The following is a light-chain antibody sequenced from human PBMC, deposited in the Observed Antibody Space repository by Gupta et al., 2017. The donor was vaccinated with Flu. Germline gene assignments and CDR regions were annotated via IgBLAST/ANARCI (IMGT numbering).Light chain of an antibody. J-gene: IGLJ3*02. CDR2: EVS. CDR3: CSYAGSNTWV. CDR1: SSDVGNYNL. V-gene: IGLV2-23*02. Sequence: TSSDVGNYNLVSWYRQHTGKAPKLMIYEVSKRPSGVSNRFSGSKSGNTASLTIPGLQAEDEADYYCCSYAGSNTWVFGGGTKLTVL.